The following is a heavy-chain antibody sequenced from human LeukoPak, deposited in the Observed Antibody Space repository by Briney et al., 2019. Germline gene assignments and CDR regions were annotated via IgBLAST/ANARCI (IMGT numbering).Heavy chain of an antibody. CDR1: GFTFSSYS. CDR3: ARASYSSSSGY. D-gene: IGHD6-6*01. V-gene: IGHV3-48*01. J-gene: IGHJ4*02. Sequence: GGSLRLSCAASGFTFSSYSMNWVRQAPGKGLEWVSYISSSSSTIYYAASVKGRFTISRDNAKNSLYLQMNSLRAEDTAVYYCARASYSSSSGYWGQGTLVTVSS. CDR2: ISSSSSTI.